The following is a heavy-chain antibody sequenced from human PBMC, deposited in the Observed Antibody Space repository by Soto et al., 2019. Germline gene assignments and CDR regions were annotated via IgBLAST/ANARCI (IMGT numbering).Heavy chain of an antibody. Sequence: EVRLLESGGGLVQPGGSLTFPCAASGFSFSSYAMSWVRHAPGKGLEWGSSISHSGDRTYYAESVKGRFTISRNNSIITLYLQIARTTPDDTAIYFCTRAVGGVAYSCGAFHFDHCGPGFLVTVSS. V-gene: IGHV3-23*01. CDR3: TRAVGGVAYSCGAFHFDH. CDR2: ISHSGDRT. CDR1: GFSFSSYA. J-gene: IGHJ4*01. D-gene: IGHD2-21*01.